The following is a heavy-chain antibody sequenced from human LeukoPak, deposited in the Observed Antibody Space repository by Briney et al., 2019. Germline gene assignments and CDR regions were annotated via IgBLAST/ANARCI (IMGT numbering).Heavy chain of an antibody. Sequence: GGSLRLSCVASGFTFSDYTMHWVRQAPGKALEWVSSINSGNNYIYYADSVRGRFTISRDNSKNTLYLQMNSLRAEDTAVYYCAKDGRRELLWFGELPRWGQGTLVTVSS. D-gene: IGHD3-10*01. V-gene: IGHV3-21*04. CDR2: INSGNNYI. CDR3: AKDGRRELLWFGELPR. J-gene: IGHJ4*02. CDR1: GFTFSDYT.